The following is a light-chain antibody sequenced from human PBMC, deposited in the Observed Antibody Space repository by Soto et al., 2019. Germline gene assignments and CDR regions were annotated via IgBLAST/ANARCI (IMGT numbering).Light chain of an antibody. CDR1: SSDVGGYNY. CDR2: KNN. J-gene: IGLJ1*01. V-gene: IGLV2-8*01. Sequence: QSVLTQPPSASGSPGQSVTISCTGTSSDVGGYNYVSWYKQVPGTAPKLLMYKNNNRPSGVPDRFSGSKSGTSASLAITGLQADDEAAYYCQSFDTGLSDYVFGSGTKVTVL. CDR3: QSFDTGLSDYV.